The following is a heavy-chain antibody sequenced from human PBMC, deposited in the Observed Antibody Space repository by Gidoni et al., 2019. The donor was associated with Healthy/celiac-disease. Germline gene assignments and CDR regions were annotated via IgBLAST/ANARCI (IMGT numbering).Heavy chain of an antibody. Sequence: QLQLQESGPGLVKPSETLSLTCTVPGDSISSSSYYWGLIRQPPGKGLEWIGRIPYSGSTYYNPSLKSRGTISVDTSKNQFSLKLSSVIAADTAVYYCARHAYYGSGSFFLDYWGQGTLVTVSS. CDR2: IPYSGST. V-gene: IGHV4-39*01. CDR1: GDSISSSSYY. CDR3: ARHAYYGSGSFFLDY. J-gene: IGHJ4*02. D-gene: IGHD3-10*01.